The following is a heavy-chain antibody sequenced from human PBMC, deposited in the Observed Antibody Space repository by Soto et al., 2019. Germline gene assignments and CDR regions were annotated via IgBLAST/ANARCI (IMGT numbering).Heavy chain of an antibody. Sequence: QPGGSLRLSCAASGFTFSSYGMHWVRQAPGKGLEWVAVISYDGSNKYYADSVKGRFTISRDNSKNTLYLQMNSLRAEDTAVYYCAKDRGWGAYYGMDVWGQGTTVTVSS. CDR3: AKDRGWGAYYGMDV. CDR1: GFTFSSYG. CDR2: ISYDGSNK. J-gene: IGHJ6*02. D-gene: IGHD1-26*01. V-gene: IGHV3-30*18.